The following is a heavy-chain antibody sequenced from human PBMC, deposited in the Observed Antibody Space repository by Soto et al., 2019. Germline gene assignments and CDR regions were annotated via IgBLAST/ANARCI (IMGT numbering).Heavy chain of an antibody. CDR3: ARGGPASGLPYYSYCMDV. D-gene: IGHD2-2*01. Sequence: LRLSCAASGFTVSSYSMNWVRQAPGKGLEWVSSISSSSSYIYYADSVKGRFTISRDNAKNSLYLQMNSLRAEDTAVYYCARGGPASGLPYYSYCMDVWGQGTMVTVSS. CDR1: GFTVSSYS. CDR2: ISSSSSYI. V-gene: IGHV3-21*01. J-gene: IGHJ6*02.